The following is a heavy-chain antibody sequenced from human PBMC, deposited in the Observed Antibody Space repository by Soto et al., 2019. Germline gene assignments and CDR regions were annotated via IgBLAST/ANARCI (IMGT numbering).Heavy chain of an antibody. CDR2: TIPALGIT. CDR3: ATAVTTRQIHS. D-gene: IGHD4-17*01. CDR1: GGTFTSSFT. V-gene: IGHV1-69*02. J-gene: IGHJ4*02. Sequence: SVKVSCKASGGTFTSSFTFIWVRQAPGDGLQWVGRTIPALGITNSAQEFQGRVTITADKSADKSTTTVYMNLSRLTSVDTAVYYCATAVTTRQIHSWGQGTLVTVSS.